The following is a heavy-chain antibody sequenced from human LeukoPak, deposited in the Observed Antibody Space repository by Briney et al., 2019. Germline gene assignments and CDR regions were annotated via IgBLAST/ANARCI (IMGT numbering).Heavy chain of an antibody. CDR1: GYTFTIYG. J-gene: IGHJ5*02. CDR2: ISAYNGNT. V-gene: IGHV1-18*01. D-gene: IGHD6-13*01. CDR3: TRAPASATNNWFDP. Sequence: ASVKVSCKASGYTFTIYGISWVRQAPGQGLEWMGWISAYNGNTNYAQKLQGRVTMTTDTSTSTAYMELRSLRSDDTAVYYCTRAPASATNNWFDPWGQGTLVTVSS.